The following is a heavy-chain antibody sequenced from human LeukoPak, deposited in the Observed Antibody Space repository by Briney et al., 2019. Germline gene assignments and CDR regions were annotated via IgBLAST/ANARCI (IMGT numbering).Heavy chain of an antibody. V-gene: IGHV1-2*02. CDR1: AYSFTDYY. Sequence: ASVKVSCKASAYSFTDYYMHWVRQAPGQGLEWMGWINPNSGGTNYAQKFQGRVTMTRDTSISTAYMELSRLRSDDTAVYYCARTLLWFGEPENYYYYYYMDVWGKGTTVTISS. CDR3: ARTLLWFGEPENYYYYYYMDV. D-gene: IGHD3-10*01. J-gene: IGHJ6*03. CDR2: INPNSGGT.